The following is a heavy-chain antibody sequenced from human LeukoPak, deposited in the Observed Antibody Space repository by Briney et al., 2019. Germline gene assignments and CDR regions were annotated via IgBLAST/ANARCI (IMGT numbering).Heavy chain of an antibody. CDR3: AKPKVAFGMMSIGGHDY. V-gene: IGHV3-30-3*02. Sequence: GGSLRLSCAASGFTFSSYAMHWVRQAPGKGLEWVAVISYDGSNKYYADSVKGRFTISRDNSRNTFYLQMNSLESEDTAVYYCAKPKVAFGMMSIGGHDYWGPGTLVTVS. CDR1: GFTFSSYA. J-gene: IGHJ4*02. D-gene: IGHD3-10*01. CDR2: ISYDGSNK.